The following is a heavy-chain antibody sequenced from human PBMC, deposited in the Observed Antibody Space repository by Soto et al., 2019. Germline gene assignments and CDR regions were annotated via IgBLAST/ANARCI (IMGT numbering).Heavy chain of an antibody. D-gene: IGHD2-15*01. CDR3: ARGIVVVVAATPTVH. Sequence: QLQLQESGPGLVKPSETLSLTCTVSGGSISSSSYYWGWIRQPPGKGLEWIGSIYYSGSTYYNPSRQSRVTLAVDTSKNQFSLRLSSVTAADTAVYYCARGIVVVVAATPTVHWGQGTLVTVSS. V-gene: IGHV4-39*01. CDR2: IYYSGST. CDR1: GGSISSSSYY. J-gene: IGHJ4*02.